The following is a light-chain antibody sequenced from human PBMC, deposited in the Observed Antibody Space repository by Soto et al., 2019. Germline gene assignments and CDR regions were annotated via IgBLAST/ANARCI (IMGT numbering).Light chain of an antibody. CDR2: ADN. CDR1: SSNIGSNT. Sequence: QSVLTQPPSASGTPGQRVTISCSGSSSNIGSNTVNWYQQLPGTAPKLLIYADNNRPSGVPDRFSASNSGTSASLAITGLQGEDEAVYYCQSYDTSLSGVIFGAGTKLTVL. V-gene: IGLV1-44*01. CDR3: QSYDTSLSGVI. J-gene: IGLJ2*01.